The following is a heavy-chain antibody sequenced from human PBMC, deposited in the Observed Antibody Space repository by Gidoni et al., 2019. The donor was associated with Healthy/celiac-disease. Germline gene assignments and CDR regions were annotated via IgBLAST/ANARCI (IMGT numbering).Heavy chain of an antibody. J-gene: IGHJ4*02. V-gene: IGHV1-69*04. CDR1: GATFSSYA. Sequence: QVQLVQSGAEVKKPGSSVKVSCKASGATFSSYAISWVRQAPGQGLEWMGRIIPILGIANYAQKFQGRVTITADKSTSTAYMELSSLRSEDTAVYYCARDFPQRPADYWGQGTLVTVSS. CDR3: ARDFPQRPADY. CDR2: IIPILGIA.